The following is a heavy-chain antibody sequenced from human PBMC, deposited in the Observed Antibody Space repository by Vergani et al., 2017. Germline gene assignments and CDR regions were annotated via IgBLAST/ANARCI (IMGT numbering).Heavy chain of an antibody. V-gene: IGHV2-26*01. CDR1: GFSLSNARMG. CDR3: ARTHYVWRSYRYASDAFDI. Sequence: QVTLKESGPVLVKPTETLTLTCTVSGFSLSNARMGVSWIRQPPGKALEWLAHIFSNDEKSYSTSLKSRLTISKDTSKSQVVLTMTNMDPVDTATYYCARTHYVWRSYRYASDAFDIWGQGTMVTVSS. CDR2: IFSNDEK. D-gene: IGHD3-16*02. J-gene: IGHJ3*02.